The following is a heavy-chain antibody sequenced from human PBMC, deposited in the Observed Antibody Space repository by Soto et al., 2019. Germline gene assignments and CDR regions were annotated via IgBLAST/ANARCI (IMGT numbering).Heavy chain of an antibody. D-gene: IGHD2-15*01. V-gene: IGHV3-11*06. CDR3: VRGGGGGLFDP. Sequence: QVQLVESGGXXVPPGGSLRLSCAGSGFTFGDSYMSWIRQAPGKGLEWLSYISPGSRYPAYADSVKGRFTISRDNVKRSLYLQMMSLTAEDTAIYYCVRGGGGGLFDPWGQGTMVTVSS. J-gene: IGHJ5*02. CDR1: GFTFGDSY. CDR2: ISPGSRYP.